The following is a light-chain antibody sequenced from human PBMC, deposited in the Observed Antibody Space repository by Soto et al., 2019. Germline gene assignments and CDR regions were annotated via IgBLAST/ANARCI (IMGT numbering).Light chain of an antibody. Sequence: QSVLTQPPSVSAAPGQTVTISCSGSNSNIGNNYVSWYQHLPGTAPKLLIYDRSNRPSGIPDRFSGSKSGTSATLDITGLQTGDEADYYCGTWDSSLSAYVFGTGTKVTVL. CDR3: GTWDSSLSAYV. V-gene: IGLV1-51*01. CDR2: DRS. J-gene: IGLJ1*01. CDR1: NSNIGNNY.